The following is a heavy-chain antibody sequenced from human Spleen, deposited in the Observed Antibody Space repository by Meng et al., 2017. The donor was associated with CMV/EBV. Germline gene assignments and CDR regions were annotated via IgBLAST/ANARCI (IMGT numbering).Heavy chain of an antibody. V-gene: IGHV3-30*18. CDR2: ISYDGSDN. CDR3: AKGEGGSYGYFFHY. J-gene: IGHJ4*02. D-gene: IGHD4-17*01. Sequence: SRFTFSRHGVHWVCQAPGKGLGWVAVISYDGSDNYDVDSVKGRFTIPRSNSENTLYLQMNSLRAEDTAVYYCAKGEGGSYGYFFHYWGQGTLVTVSS. CDR1: RFTFSRHG.